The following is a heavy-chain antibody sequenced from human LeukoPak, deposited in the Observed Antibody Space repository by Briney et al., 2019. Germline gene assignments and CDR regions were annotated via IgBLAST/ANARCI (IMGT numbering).Heavy chain of an antibody. J-gene: IGHJ3*01. D-gene: IGHD6-13*01. Sequence: GGSLRLSCAAYGFTFSNYGMHWVRQAPGKGLEWVTIIWSDGSKSHYLDSVKGRFTVSRDNSKNTLYLQMDSLRAEDTAVYYCARDDSRNDNAFDLWGQGTVVTVSS. CDR2: IWSDGSKS. V-gene: IGHV3-33*01. CDR1: GFTFSNYG. CDR3: ARDDSRNDNAFDL.